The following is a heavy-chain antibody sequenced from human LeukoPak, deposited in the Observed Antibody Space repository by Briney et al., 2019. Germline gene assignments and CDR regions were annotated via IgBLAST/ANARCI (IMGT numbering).Heavy chain of an antibody. D-gene: IGHD3-16*02. V-gene: IGHV3-23*01. CDR1: GFTFSSYA. Sequence: GGSLRLSCAASGFTFSSYAMSWVRQAPGKGLEWVSAISGSGGSTYYADSVKGRFTFSRDNSKNTLYLQMNRLRAEDTAVYYCARVPYDYVWGSYRPSYYFDYWGQGTLVTVSS. CDR2: ISGSGGST. J-gene: IGHJ4*02. CDR3: ARVPYDYVWGSYRPSYYFDY.